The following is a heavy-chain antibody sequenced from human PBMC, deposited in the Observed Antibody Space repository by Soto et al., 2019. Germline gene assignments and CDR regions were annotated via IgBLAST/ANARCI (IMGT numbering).Heavy chain of an antibody. J-gene: IGHJ4*02. CDR1: GGSISSGGYY. CDR3: VRDLDGSGSYYTDY. V-gene: IGHV4-31*03. D-gene: IGHD3-10*01. CDR2: IYYSGST. Sequence: SETLSLTCTVSGGSISSGGYYWSWIRQHPGKGLEWIGYIYYSGSTYYNPSLKSRVTMTTDTSTSTAYMELRSLRSDDTAVYYCVRDLDGSGSYYTDYWGPGTVVTVSS.